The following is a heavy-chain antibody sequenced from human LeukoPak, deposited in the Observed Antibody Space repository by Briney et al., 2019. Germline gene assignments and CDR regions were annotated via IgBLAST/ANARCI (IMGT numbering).Heavy chain of an antibody. CDR1: GYTFSSFW. V-gene: IGHV3-74*01. Sequence: PGGSLRLSCAASGYTFSSFWIHWVRQAPGKGLEWVARIDSDGSGTRYAGSVKGRFTISRDNAKNTLYLQMNSLRAEDTAVYYCARVLSADSPGFQHWGQGTLVTVSS. D-gene: IGHD3-22*01. J-gene: IGHJ1*01. CDR3: ARVLSADSPGFQH. CDR2: IDSDGSGT.